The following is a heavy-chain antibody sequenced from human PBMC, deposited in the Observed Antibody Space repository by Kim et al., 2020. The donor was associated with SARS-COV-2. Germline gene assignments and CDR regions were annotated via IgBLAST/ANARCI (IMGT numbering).Heavy chain of an antibody. D-gene: IGHD3-22*01. V-gene: IGHV3-30*18. J-gene: IGHJ5*02. CDR1: GFTFSSYG. CDR3: AKGREYYYDSRGYSGWFDP. Sequence: GGSLRLSCAASGFTFSSYGMHWVRQAPGKGLEWVAVISYDGSNKYYADSVKGRFTISRDNSKNTLYLQMNSLRAEDTAVYYCAKGREYYYDSRGYSGWFDPWGQGTLVTVSS. CDR2: ISYDGSNK.